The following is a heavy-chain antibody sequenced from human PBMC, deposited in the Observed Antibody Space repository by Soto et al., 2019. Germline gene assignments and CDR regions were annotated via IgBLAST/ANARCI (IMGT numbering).Heavy chain of an antibody. D-gene: IGHD3-10*01. CDR2: IKQDGSEK. CDR3: ARDDYGAGSYSYYYYYMDV. CDR1: GFTFSSYW. V-gene: IGHV3-7*01. Sequence: EVQLVESGGGLVQPGGSLRLSCAASGFTFSSYWMSWVRQAPGKGLEWVANIKQDGSEKYYVDSVKGRFTISRDNAKNSLYLQKNSLRAEDTAVYYCARDDYGAGSYSYYYYYMDVWGKGTTVTVSS. J-gene: IGHJ6*03.